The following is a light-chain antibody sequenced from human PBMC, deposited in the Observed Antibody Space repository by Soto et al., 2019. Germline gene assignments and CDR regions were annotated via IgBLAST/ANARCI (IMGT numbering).Light chain of an antibody. Sequence: QSALTQPRSVSGSPGQSVTISCTGTSSDVGGYNYVSWYQQHRGKAPKLMIYDVSKRPSGVPDRFSGSKSGNTASLTISGLQAEDEAGYYCCSYAGSYTHVVFGGGTKLTVL. CDR2: DVS. CDR1: SSDVGGYNY. CDR3: CSYAGSYTHVV. J-gene: IGLJ2*01. V-gene: IGLV2-11*01.